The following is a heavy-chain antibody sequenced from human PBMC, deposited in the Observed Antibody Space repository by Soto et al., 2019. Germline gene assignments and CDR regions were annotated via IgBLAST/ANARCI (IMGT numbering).Heavy chain of an antibody. CDR3: ATAPSIGYDSSGYYL. J-gene: IGHJ4*02. CDR2: ISSSSSYK. V-gene: IGHV3-11*03. Sequence: PGGSLRLSCAASGFTFSDYYMSWIRQAPGKGLEWVSYISSSSSYKNYADSVKGRFTISRDNAKNSLYLQMNSLRAEDTAVYYCATAPSIGYDSSGYYLWGQGTLVTVSS. CDR1: GFTFSDYY. D-gene: IGHD3-22*01.